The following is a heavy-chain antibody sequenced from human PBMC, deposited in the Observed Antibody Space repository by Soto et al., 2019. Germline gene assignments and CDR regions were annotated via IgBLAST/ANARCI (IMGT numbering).Heavy chain of an antibody. V-gene: IGHV3-30*18. CDR2: ISYDGSNE. Sequence: GGSLRLSCAGSGFTFSNYGLHWVRQAPGKGPEWVAAISYDGSNEYYADSVKGRFTISRDKSKNMLYLQMESLRPEDTAVYYCAKDGAPRYCTRSSCHPAGAYWGQGTLLTVSS. D-gene: IGHD2-15*01. J-gene: IGHJ4*02. CDR3: AKDGAPRYCTRSSCHPAGAY. CDR1: GFTFSNYG.